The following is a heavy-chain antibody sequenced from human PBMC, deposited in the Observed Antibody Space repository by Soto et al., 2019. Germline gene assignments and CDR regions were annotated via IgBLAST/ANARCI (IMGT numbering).Heavy chain of an antibody. CDR2: IYYSGST. Sequence: SETLSLTYTVSGGSISSSSYYWGWIRQPPGKGLEWIGSIYYSGSTYYNPSLKSRVTISVDTSKNQFSLKLSSVTAADPAVYYCARGGEYSSSSDWGDLSYWGQGTLVTVSS. CDR1: GGSISSSSYY. D-gene: IGHD6-6*01. CDR3: ARGGEYSSSSDWGDLSY. V-gene: IGHV4-39*01. J-gene: IGHJ4*02.